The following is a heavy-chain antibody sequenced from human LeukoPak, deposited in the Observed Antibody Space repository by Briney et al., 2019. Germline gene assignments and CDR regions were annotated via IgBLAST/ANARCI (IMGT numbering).Heavy chain of an antibody. CDR3: HSRILEWLLDY. V-gene: IGHV4-39*01. Sequence: PSETLSLTCTVSGDSINSNNYYWGWIRQPPGKGLEWIGSIYDSGSTYYNPSLKSRVTISVDTSKNQFSLRLSSVTAADTAIYYCHSRILEWLLDYWGQGTLVTVSS. D-gene: IGHD3-3*01. J-gene: IGHJ4*02. CDR1: GDSINSNNYY. CDR2: IYDSGST.